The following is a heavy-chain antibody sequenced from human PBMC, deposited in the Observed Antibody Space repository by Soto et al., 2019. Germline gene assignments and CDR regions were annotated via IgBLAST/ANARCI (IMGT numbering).Heavy chain of an antibody. CDR1: GFTFSNAW. Sequence: EVQLVESGGGLVKPGGSLRLPCAASGFTFSNAWMNWVRQAPGKGLEWVGRIKSKADGGTTEFAAPGKGRFTISRDDSKDTVYLEMSSLKTEDTAVYYCTTADGYNPFDYWGQGTLVTVSS. V-gene: IGHV3-15*07. J-gene: IGHJ4*02. CDR3: TTADGYNPFDY. D-gene: IGHD5-12*01. CDR2: IKSKADGGTT.